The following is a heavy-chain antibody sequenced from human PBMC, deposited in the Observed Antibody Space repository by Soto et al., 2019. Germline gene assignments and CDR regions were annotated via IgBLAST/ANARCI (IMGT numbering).Heavy chain of an antibody. CDR3: ARESVVVAATGPIDY. J-gene: IGHJ4*02. Sequence: SLRLSCAASGFTFSSYSMNWVRQAPGKGLEWVSSISSSSSYIYYADSVKGRFTISRDNAKNSLYLQMNSLRAEDTAVYYCARESVVVAATGPIDYWGQGTLVTVSS. D-gene: IGHD2-15*01. V-gene: IGHV3-21*01. CDR1: GFTFSSYS. CDR2: ISSSSSYI.